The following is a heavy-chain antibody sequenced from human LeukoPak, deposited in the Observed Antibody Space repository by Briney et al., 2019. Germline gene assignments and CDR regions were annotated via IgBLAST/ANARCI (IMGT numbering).Heavy chain of an antibody. Sequence: GGSLRLSCAASGFTFSSYSMTWVRQAPGKGLEWVSYISSSSSTIYYADSVKGRFTISRDNAKNSLYLQMNSLRAEDTAVYYCARDSDYYYGSGSYYRIGYYFDYWGQGTLVTVSS. CDR1: GFTFSSYS. V-gene: IGHV3-48*04. J-gene: IGHJ4*02. CDR3: ARDSDYYYGSGSYYRIGYYFDY. D-gene: IGHD3-10*01. CDR2: ISSSSSTI.